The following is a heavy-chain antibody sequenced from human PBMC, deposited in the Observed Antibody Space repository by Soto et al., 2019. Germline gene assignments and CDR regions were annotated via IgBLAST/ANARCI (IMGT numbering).Heavy chain of an antibody. Sequence: GGSLRLSCAASGFTFSSYAMHWVRQAPGKGLEWVAVISYAGSNKYYADSVKGRFTISRDNSKNTLYLQMNSLRAEDTAVYYCARGPVTTLVDDYWGQGTLVTVSS. CDR2: ISYAGSNK. D-gene: IGHD4-17*01. CDR1: GFTFSSYA. J-gene: IGHJ4*02. V-gene: IGHV3-30-3*01. CDR3: ARGPVTTLVDDY.